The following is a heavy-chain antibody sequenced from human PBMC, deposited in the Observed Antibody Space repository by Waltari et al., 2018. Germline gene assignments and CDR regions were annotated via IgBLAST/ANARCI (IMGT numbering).Heavy chain of an antibody. CDR1: GFTFDDYA. CDR2: ISWNSGSI. CDR3: AKVRTFGVVNDAFDI. J-gene: IGHJ3*02. Sequence: EVQLVESGGGLVQPGRSLRLSCAASGFTFDDYAMHWVRQATGKGLEWVSGISWNSGSIGYADSVKGRFTISRDNAKNSLYLQMNSLRAEDTALYYCAKVRTFGVVNDAFDIWGQGTMVTVSS. D-gene: IGHD3-3*01. V-gene: IGHV3-9*01.